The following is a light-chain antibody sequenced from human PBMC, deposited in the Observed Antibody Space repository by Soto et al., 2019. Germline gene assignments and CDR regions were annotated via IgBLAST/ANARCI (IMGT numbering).Light chain of an antibody. CDR1: SSNIGENT. CDR2: SNN. Sequence: QSVLTQPPSASGTPGQRVTISCSGGSSNIGENTVNWYQQLPGTTPKLLIYSNNQRPSGVPDRFSGSKSGTSASLAISGLQSEDEADYYCAAWDDSLNGMLFGGGTKLTVL. CDR3: AAWDDSLNGML. J-gene: IGLJ2*01. V-gene: IGLV1-44*01.